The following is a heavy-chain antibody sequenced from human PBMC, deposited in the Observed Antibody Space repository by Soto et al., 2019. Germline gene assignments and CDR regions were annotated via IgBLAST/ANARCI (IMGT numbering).Heavy chain of an antibody. D-gene: IGHD3-3*01. Sequence: GGSLRLSCAASGFTFSSYGMHWVRQAPGKGLEWVAVIWYDGSNKYYADSVKGRFTISRDNSKNTLYLQMNSLRAEDTAVYYCARSGYYDFWSGYSEFFDYWGQGTLVTVSS. CDR1: GFTFSSYG. CDR3: ARSGYYDFWSGYSEFFDY. J-gene: IGHJ4*02. V-gene: IGHV3-33*01. CDR2: IWYDGSNK.